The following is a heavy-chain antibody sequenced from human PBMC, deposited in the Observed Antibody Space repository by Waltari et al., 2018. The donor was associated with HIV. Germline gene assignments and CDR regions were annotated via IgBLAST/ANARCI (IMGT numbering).Heavy chain of an antibody. CDR2: IDWRGNR. CDR3: ARIFKGALDS. J-gene: IGHJ4*02. Sequence: QVPLSESGPALVKPTPPLTLTCTFSGFSLSTDAVCVCWLRQPPGQALEWLAHIDWRGNRFYNRPLGTRLTISKDTTRDEVVIRLTNVDPVDTATYYCARIFKGALDSWGPGTLVTVSS. V-gene: IGHV2-70*17. CDR1: GFSLSTDAVC.